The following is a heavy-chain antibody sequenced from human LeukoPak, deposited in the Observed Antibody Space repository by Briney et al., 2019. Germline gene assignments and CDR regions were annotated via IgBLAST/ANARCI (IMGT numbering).Heavy chain of an antibody. CDR3: ATAIAVAGTGYGY. CDR2: IIPIFGTA. CDR1: GGTFSSYA. Sequence: SVKVSCKASGGTFSSYAISWVRQAPGQGLEWMGGIIPIFGTANYAQKFQGRVTITTDESTSTAYMELSSLRSEVTAVYYCATAIAVAGTGYGYWGQGTLVTVSS. J-gene: IGHJ4*02. V-gene: IGHV1-69*05. D-gene: IGHD6-19*01.